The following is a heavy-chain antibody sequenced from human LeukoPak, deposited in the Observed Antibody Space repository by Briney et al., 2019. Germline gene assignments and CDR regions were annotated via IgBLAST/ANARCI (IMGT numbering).Heavy chain of an antibody. CDR3: ARGRVAYSAYYFDY. Sequence: SETLSLTCTVSGDSITNYFWSWIRQPPGKGLEWIGYIYYTGSTNYKPPLRSRVTISVDTSTNQFSLRLRSLTAADTAVYYCARGRVAYSAYYFDYWGQGTLVTGSS. D-gene: IGHD2-15*01. CDR2: IYYTGST. V-gene: IGHV4-59*01. J-gene: IGHJ4*02. CDR1: GDSITNYF.